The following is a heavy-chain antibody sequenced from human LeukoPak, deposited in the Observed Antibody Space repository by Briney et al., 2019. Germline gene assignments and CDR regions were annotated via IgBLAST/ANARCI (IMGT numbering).Heavy chain of an antibody. CDR3: ARKSGYYDSSGYAFDI. D-gene: IGHD3-22*01. Sequence: GGSLRLSCAASGFTFSDYYMSWIRQAPGKGLEWVSYISSSGSTIYYADSVKGRFTISRDNAKNSLYLQMNSLRAEDTAVYYCARKSGYYDSSGYAFDIWGQGTMVTVSS. CDR1: GFTFSDYY. V-gene: IGHV3-11*04. CDR2: ISSSGSTI. J-gene: IGHJ3*02.